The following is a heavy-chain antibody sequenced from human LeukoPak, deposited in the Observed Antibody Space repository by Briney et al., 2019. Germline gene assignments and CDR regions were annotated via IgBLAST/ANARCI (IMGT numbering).Heavy chain of an antibody. V-gene: IGHV4-39*01. J-gene: IGHJ4*02. CDR3: ARLGGTGWYYFEIGY. D-gene: IGHD6-19*01. CDR2: IYYSGST. CDR1: GGSIDRSNSY. Sequence: SETLSLTCTVSGGSIDRSNSYWGWIRQPPGKGLEWIGSIYYSGSTYYNPSLKSRVTISVETSKNQFSLKLNSVTATDTAVYYCARLGGTGWYYFEIGYWGQGTLVTVSS.